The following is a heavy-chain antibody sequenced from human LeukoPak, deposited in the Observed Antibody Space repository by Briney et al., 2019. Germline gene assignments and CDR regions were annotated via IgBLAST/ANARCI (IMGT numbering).Heavy chain of an antibody. CDR2: ISYDGSNK. Sequence: PGRSLRLSCAASGFTFSSYAMHWVRQAPGKGLEWVAVISYDGSNKYYADSVKGRFTISRDNSKNTLYLQMNSLRAEDTAVYYCAKVPGAAAGPNYFDYWGQGTLVTVSS. D-gene: IGHD6-25*01. V-gene: IGHV3-30*04. J-gene: IGHJ4*02. CDR3: AKVPGAAAGPNYFDY. CDR1: GFTFSSYA.